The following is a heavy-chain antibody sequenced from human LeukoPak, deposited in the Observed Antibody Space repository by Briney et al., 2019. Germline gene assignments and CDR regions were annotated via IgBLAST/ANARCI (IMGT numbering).Heavy chain of an antibody. CDR3: APGDRIAAALPSFGP. Sequence: ASVKVSCKASGYTFTSYGISWVRQAPGQGLEWMGWISAYNGNTNYAQKLQGRVTMTTDTSTSTAYMELRSLRSDDTAVYYCAPGDRIAAALPSFGPWGQGTLVTVSS. D-gene: IGHD6-13*01. CDR1: GYTFTSYG. V-gene: IGHV1-18*01. CDR2: ISAYNGNT. J-gene: IGHJ5*02.